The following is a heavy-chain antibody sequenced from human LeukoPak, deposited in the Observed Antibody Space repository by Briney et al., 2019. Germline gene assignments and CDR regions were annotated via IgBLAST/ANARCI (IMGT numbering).Heavy chain of an antibody. CDR3: ARETHDFISDY. CDR2: INHSGST. V-gene: IGHV4-34*01. Sequence: SETLSLTCAVYGGSFSGYYWSWIRQPPGKGLEWIGEINHSGSTNYNPSLKSRVTISVDTSKNQFSLKLSSVTAADTAVYYCARETHDFISDYWGQGTLVTVSS. D-gene: IGHD3-10*01. J-gene: IGHJ4*02. CDR1: GGSFSGYY.